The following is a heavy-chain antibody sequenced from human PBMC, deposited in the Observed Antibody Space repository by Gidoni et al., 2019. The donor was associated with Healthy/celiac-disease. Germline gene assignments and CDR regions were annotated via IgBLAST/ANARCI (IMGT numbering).Heavy chain of an antibody. Sequence: QVQLQQWGAGLLKPSETLSLTRAVYGGSFSGYYWSWIRQPPGKGLEWIGEINHSGSTNYNPSLKSRVTISVDTSKNQFSLKLSSVTAADTAVYYCASQSTERNSDYWGQGTLVTVSS. CDR3: ASQSTERNSDY. CDR2: INHSGST. CDR1: GGSFSGYY. D-gene: IGHD1-1*01. V-gene: IGHV4-34*01. J-gene: IGHJ4*02.